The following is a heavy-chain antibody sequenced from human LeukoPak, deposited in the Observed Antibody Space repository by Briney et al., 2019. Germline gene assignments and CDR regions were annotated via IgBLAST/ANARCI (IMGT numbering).Heavy chain of an antibody. CDR1: GFTFSSYA. CDR3: AKFLPTHIVVANYYFDY. J-gene: IGHJ4*02. V-gene: IGHV3-23*01. Sequence: GGSLRLSCAASGFTFSSYAMSRVRQAPGKGLEWVSAISGSGGSTYYADSVKGRFTISRDNSKNTLYLQMNSLRAEDTAVYYCAKFLPTHIVVANYYFDYWGQGTLVTVSS. D-gene: IGHD2-21*01. CDR2: ISGSGGST.